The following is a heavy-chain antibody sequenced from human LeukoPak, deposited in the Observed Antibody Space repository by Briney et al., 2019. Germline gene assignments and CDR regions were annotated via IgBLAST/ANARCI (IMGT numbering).Heavy chain of an antibody. Sequence: GGSLRLSCAASGFTFSNYAMTWVRQAPGKGLEWVSDISGNGDSTNFADSVKGRFTISRDNSKDTLYLQMNSLRAEDTAVYYCARGYSYGFDYWGQGTLVTVSS. CDR3: ARGYSYGFDY. CDR2: ISGNGDST. D-gene: IGHD5-18*01. CDR1: GFTFSNYA. V-gene: IGHV3-23*01. J-gene: IGHJ4*02.